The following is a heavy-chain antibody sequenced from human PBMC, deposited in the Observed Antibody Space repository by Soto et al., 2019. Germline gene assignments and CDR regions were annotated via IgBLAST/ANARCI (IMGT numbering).Heavy chain of an antibody. D-gene: IGHD3-16*02. CDR2: ISSSSSTI. V-gene: IGHV3-48*01. CDR3: ASPSYIWGSYHPDY. CDR1: GFTFSSYS. Sequence: PGGSLRLSCAASGFTFSSYSINWVRQAPGKGLEWVSYISSSSSTIYYADSVKGRFTISRDNAKNSLYLQMNSLRAEDTAVYYCASPSYIWGSYHPDYWGQGTLVTVSS. J-gene: IGHJ4*02.